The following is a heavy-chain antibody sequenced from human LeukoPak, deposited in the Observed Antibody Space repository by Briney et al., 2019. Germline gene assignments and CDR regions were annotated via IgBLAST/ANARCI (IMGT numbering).Heavy chain of an antibody. V-gene: IGHV3-74*01. D-gene: IGHD1-26*01. CDR1: GFTFSTYW. J-gene: IGHJ3*02. CDR2: INSDGSIT. Sequence: GGSLRLSCAASGFTFSTYWMHWVRQAPGKGLVWVSRINSDGSITNYADSVKGRFTISRDNAKNTLYLQMNSLRAEDTAVYYCARDASALVGATRSRAFDIWGQGTMVTFSS. CDR3: ARDASALVGATRSRAFDI.